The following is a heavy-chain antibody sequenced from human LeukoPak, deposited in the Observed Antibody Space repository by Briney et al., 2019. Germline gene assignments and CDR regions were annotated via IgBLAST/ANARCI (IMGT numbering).Heavy chain of an antibody. V-gene: IGHV4-39*01. CDR3: ASRRGSFDAFDI. D-gene: IGHD3-10*01. Sequence: SETLSLTCPVSGGSISSTSYYWGWIRQPPGKGLEWIGSIYYSGSTYYNPSLKSRVTISVDTSKNQFSLKLSSVIAADTALYYCASRRGSFDAFDIWGQGTMVTVSS. CDR1: GGSISSTSYY. CDR2: IYYSGST. J-gene: IGHJ3*02.